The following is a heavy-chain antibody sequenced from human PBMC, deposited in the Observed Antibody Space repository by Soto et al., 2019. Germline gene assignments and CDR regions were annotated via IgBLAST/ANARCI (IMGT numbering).Heavy chain of an antibody. CDR3: AHRPRGYSYHFDY. J-gene: IGHJ4*02. D-gene: IGHD5-18*01. Sequence: SGPTLVNPTQTLTLTCTFSGFSLSTREVGVGWIRQPPGKALEWLALIYWDDDKRYRPSLKSRLTIVKDTSKNLVVLTMINMDPVDTATYYCAHRPRGYSYHFDYWGQGTLVTVSS. CDR1: GFSLSTREVG. CDR2: IYWDDDK. V-gene: IGHV2-5*02.